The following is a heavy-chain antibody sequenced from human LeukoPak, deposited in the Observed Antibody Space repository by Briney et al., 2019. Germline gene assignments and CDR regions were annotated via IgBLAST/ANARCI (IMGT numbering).Heavy chain of an antibody. CDR2: IHHSGSS. J-gene: IGHJ4*02. CDR3: ARMDYSDLYYFDY. V-gene: IGHV4-30-4*01. Sequence: PQTPCLTCTVSGGSISSDDDYWSWIRQPPGKGLEWIGYIHHSGSSYHTPSLKSRVSMSIDTSKNQFSLKLTSVTAADTAVYYCARMDYSDLYYFDYWGQAMLATVSS. D-gene: IGHD4-17*01. CDR1: GGSISSDDDY.